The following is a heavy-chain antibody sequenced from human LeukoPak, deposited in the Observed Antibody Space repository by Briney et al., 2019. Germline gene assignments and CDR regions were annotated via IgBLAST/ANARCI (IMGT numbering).Heavy chain of an antibody. J-gene: IGHJ4*02. CDR2: ISGSGGST. V-gene: IGHV3-23*01. Sequence: WVSAISGSGGSTYYADSVKGRFTISRDNSKNTLYLQMNSLRAEDTAVYYCAKKAGVIDYWGQGTLVTVSS. D-gene: IGHD3-10*01. CDR3: AKKAGVIDY.